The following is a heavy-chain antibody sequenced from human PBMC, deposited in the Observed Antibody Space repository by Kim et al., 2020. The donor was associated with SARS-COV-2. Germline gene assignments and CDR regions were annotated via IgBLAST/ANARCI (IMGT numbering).Heavy chain of an antibody. CDR3: ARVSGSYFNY. D-gene: IGHD1-26*01. CDR1: GGSISSSSYY. V-gene: IGHV4-39*01. J-gene: IGHJ4*02. CDR2: IYYSGST. Sequence: SETLSLTCTVSGGSISSSSYYWGWIRQPPGKGLEWIGSIYYSGSTYYNPSLKSRVTISVDTSKNQFSLKLSSVTAADTAVYYCARVSGSYFNYWGQGTLVTVSS.